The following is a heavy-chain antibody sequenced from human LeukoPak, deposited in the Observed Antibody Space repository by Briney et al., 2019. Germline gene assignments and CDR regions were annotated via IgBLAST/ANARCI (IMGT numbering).Heavy chain of an antibody. V-gene: IGHV4-30-4*08. CDR2: IYYSGST. Sequence: PSETLSLTCTVSGGSISSGVHYWRWIRQPPGKGLEWIGYIYYSGSTNYNPSLKSRVTISVDTSKNQFSLKLSSVTAADTAVYYCAREGFYDSSFRHSVWSPGTLVTVSS. CDR3: AREGFYDSSFRHSV. CDR1: GGSISSGVHY. D-gene: IGHD3-22*01. J-gene: IGHJ4*02.